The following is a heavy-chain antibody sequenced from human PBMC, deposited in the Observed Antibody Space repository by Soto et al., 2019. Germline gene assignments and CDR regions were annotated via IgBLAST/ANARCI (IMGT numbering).Heavy chain of an antibody. Sequence: QVQLVESGGGVVQPGRSLRLSCAASGLTFSGHAMHWVRQAPGKGLEWVAIISSDGSNKYYADSVQGRFTISRDNSKNTLYLQMNSLRAEDTAVYYCAKDWGGRATAGLDQWGQGTLVTVSS. V-gene: IGHV3-30-3*01. CDR1: GLTFSGHA. J-gene: IGHJ4*02. CDR2: ISSDGSNK. CDR3: AKDWGGRATAGLDQ. D-gene: IGHD6-13*01.